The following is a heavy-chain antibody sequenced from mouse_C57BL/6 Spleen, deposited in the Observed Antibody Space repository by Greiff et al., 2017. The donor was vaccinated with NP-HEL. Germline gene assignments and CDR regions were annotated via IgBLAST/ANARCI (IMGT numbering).Heavy chain of an antibody. Sequence: QVQLQQSGAELVMPGASVKLSCKASGYTFTSYWMHWVKQRPGQGLEWIGEIDPSDSYTNYNQKFKGKSTLTVDKSSSTAYMQLSSLTSEDSAVYYCAREDYYGSSPFAYWGQGTLVTVSA. CDR3: AREDYYGSSPFAY. J-gene: IGHJ3*01. CDR1: GYTFTSYW. D-gene: IGHD1-1*01. V-gene: IGHV1-69*01. CDR2: IDPSDSYT.